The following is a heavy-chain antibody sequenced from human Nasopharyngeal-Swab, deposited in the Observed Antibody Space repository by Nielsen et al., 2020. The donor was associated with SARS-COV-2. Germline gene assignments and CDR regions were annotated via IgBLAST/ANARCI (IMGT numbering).Heavy chain of an antibody. CDR3: ARTGDYAVDY. CDR1: GFTFSDYY. D-gene: IGHD4-17*01. V-gene: IGHV3-11*04. Sequence: GESLKISCAASGFTFSDYYMSWIRQAPGKGLEWVSYISSSGSTIYYADSVKGRFTISRDNAKNSLYLQMNSLRAEDMAVYYCARTGDYAVDYWGQGTLVTVSS. J-gene: IGHJ4*02. CDR2: ISSSGSTI.